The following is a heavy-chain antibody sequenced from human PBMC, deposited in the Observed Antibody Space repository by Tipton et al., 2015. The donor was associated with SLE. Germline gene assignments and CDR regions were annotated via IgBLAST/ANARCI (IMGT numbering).Heavy chain of an antibody. V-gene: IGHV4-4*07. J-gene: IGHJ3*02. D-gene: IGHD3-16*01. CDR1: GDSISGYY. CDR2: IYSSGST. Sequence: TLSLTCTVSGDSISGYYWNWIRQPAGKGLEWIGRIYSSGSTNYNPSLKSRVTLSVDTSKNQFSLKLTSVTAADTAVYYCARGYDYDVNAFGIWGQGTMVTVSS. CDR3: ARGYDYDVNAFGI.